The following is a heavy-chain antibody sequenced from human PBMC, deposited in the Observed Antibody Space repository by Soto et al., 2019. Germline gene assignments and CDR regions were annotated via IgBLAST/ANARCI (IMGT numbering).Heavy chain of an antibody. CDR1: GGSISSYY. Sequence: SETLSLTCTVSGGSISSYYWSWIRQPPGKGLEWIGYIYYSGSTNYNPSLKSRVTISVDTSKNQFSLKLSSVTAADTAVYYCARVKRLGDWFDPWGQGTLVTSPQ. V-gene: IGHV4-59*01. D-gene: IGHD3-16*01. J-gene: IGHJ5*02. CDR2: IYYSGST. CDR3: ARVKRLGDWFDP.